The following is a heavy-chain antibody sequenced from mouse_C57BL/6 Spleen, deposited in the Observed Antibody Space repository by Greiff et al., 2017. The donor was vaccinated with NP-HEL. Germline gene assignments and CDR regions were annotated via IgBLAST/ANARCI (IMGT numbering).Heavy chain of an antibody. CDR2: IGPETGGT. D-gene: IGHD4-1*02. CDR3: TREQLGRRAY. Sequence: QVQLQQSGAELVRPGASVTLSCKASGYTFTDYEMPWVKQTPVHGLEWIGAIGPETGGTAYNQKFKGKAILTADKSSSTAYMELRSLTSEDSAVYYCTREQLGRRAYWGQGTLVTVSA. V-gene: IGHV1-15*01. CDR1: GYTFTDYE. J-gene: IGHJ3*01.